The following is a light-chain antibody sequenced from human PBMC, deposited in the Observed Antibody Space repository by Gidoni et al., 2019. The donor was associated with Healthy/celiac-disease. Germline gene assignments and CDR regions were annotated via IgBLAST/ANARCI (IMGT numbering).Light chain of an antibody. J-gene: IGKJ4*01. V-gene: IGKV1-5*01. CDR3: QQYNSYSPLT. CDR1: QSISSW. CDR2: DAA. Sequence: IQMTPSPSTLSASVGDRVTITCRASQSISSWLAWYQQKPGKAPKLLIYDAASLESGVPSRFSGSGSGTEFTLTISSLQPDDFATYYCQQYNSYSPLTFGGGTKVEIK.